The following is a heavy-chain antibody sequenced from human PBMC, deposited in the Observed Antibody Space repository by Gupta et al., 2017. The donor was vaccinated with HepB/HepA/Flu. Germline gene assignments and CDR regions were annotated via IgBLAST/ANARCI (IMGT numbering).Heavy chain of an antibody. J-gene: IGHJ3*02. Sequence: QVQMVQSGAEVGMPGASVKVSCAAFGYTFTDYYIHWVRQAPGQGLEWMGLINLDNGATSYAQKFQGRVTVTRDTSSNTAYMELTWLTSDDTAIYYCARDEGKDWYNAFDMWGQGTMVTVSS. CDR3: ARDEGKDWYNAFDM. CDR1: GYTFTDYY. CDR2: INLDNGAT. D-gene: IGHD3-9*01. V-gene: IGHV1-2*02.